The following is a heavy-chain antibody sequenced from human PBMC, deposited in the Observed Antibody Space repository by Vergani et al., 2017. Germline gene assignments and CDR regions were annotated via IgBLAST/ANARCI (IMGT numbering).Heavy chain of an antibody. J-gene: IGHJ4*02. CDR1: GGSISSYY. D-gene: IGHD2-15*01. CDR3: AGGVEGSCSGGSCYHPGGI. CDR2: IYTSGST. Sequence: QVQLQESGPGLVKPSETLSLTCTVSGGSISSYYWSWIRQPAGKGLEWIGRIYTSGSTNYNPTLKSRVTMSVDTSKNQFSLKLSSVTAADTAVYYCAGGVEGSCSGGSCYHPGGIWGQGTLVTVSS. V-gene: IGHV4-4*07.